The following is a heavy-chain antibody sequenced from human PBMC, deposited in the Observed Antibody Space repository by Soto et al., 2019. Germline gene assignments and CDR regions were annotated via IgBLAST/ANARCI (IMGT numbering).Heavy chain of an antibody. CDR2: IYPGDSDT. CDR1: GYSFTSYW. J-gene: IGHJ4*02. CDR3: ARHIVPTYYYDSSGYYYFDY. V-gene: IGHV5-51*01. D-gene: IGHD3-22*01. Sequence: GESLKISCKGSGYSFTSYWIGWVRQMPGKGLEWMGIIYPGDSDTRYSPSFQGQVTISADKSISTAYLQWSSLKASDSAMYYCARHIVPTYYYDSSGYYYFDYWGQGTLVTVSS.